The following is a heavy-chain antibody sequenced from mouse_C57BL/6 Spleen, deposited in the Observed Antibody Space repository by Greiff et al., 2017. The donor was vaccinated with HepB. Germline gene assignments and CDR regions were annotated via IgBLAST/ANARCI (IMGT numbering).Heavy chain of an antibody. CDR1: GFNIKNTY. Sequence: EVMLVESVAELVRPGASVKLSCTASGFNIKNTYMHWVKQRPELGLEWIGRIDPANGNTKYAPKFQGKATITADTSSNTAYLQLSSLTSEDTAIYYCASGGRVGYWYFDVWGTGTTVTVSS. CDR2: IDPANGNT. CDR3: ASGGRVGYWYFDV. D-gene: IGHD1-3*01. J-gene: IGHJ1*03. V-gene: IGHV14-3*01.